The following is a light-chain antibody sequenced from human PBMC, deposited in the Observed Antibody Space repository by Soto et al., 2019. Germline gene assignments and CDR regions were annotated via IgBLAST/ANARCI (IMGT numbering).Light chain of an antibody. CDR1: QSVSDSS. CDR2: GAS. J-gene: IGKJ2*01. Sequence: EIVLTQSQCTLSLSTGERATLACRASQSVSDSSLACYHQNPGQAHRLLIYGASRRATGIPDTFSGSGSGTDFTLTISRLEPGDFAVYSCQRYGDSPIYTFAQGTKLAIK. CDR3: QRYGDSPIYT. V-gene: IGKV3-20*01.